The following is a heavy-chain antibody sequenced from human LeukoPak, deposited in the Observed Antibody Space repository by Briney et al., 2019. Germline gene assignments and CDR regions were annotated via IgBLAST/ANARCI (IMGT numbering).Heavy chain of an antibody. Sequence: PSETLSLTCAVYGGSFSGYYWSWIRQPPGKGLEWIGEINHSGSTNYNPSLKSRVTISVDTPKNQFSLKLSSVTAADTAVYYCARGESRDSSGYYYHYWGQGTLVTVSS. CDR3: ARGESRDSSGYYYHY. CDR1: GGSFSGYY. J-gene: IGHJ4*02. V-gene: IGHV4-34*01. D-gene: IGHD3-22*01. CDR2: INHSGST.